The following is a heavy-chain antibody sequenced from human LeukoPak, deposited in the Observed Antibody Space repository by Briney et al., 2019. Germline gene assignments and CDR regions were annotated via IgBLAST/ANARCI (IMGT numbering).Heavy chain of an antibody. CDR2: ISSNGGST. CDR3: ARVFYGSGSYYDY. V-gene: IGHV3-64*01. Sequence: GGSLRLSCAASGFTFSSYAMHWVRQAPGKGLEYVSAISSNGGSTYYANSVKGRFTISRDNSKNTLYLQMGSLRAEDMAVYYCARVFYGSGSYYDYWGQGTLVTVSS. CDR1: GFTFSSYA. D-gene: IGHD3-10*01. J-gene: IGHJ4*02.